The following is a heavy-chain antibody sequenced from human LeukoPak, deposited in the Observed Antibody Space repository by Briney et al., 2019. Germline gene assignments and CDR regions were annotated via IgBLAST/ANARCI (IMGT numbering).Heavy chain of an antibody. CDR3: AREGAVGVITLDDAFDI. Sequence: ASVKVSCKASGYTFASYYMHWVRQAPGQGLEWMGIINPSGGSTSYAQKFQGRVTMTRDMSTSTVYMELSSLRSEDTAVYYCAREGAVGVITLDDAFDIWGQGTMVTVSS. J-gene: IGHJ3*02. CDR1: GYTFASYY. CDR2: INPSGGST. D-gene: IGHD3-16*02. V-gene: IGHV1-46*01.